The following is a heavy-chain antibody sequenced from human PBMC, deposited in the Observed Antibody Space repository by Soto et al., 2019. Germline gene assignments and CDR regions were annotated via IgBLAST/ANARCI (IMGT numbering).Heavy chain of an antibody. V-gene: IGHV3-30*18. CDR3: AKDRVDTAMDY. J-gene: IGHJ4*02. CDR1: GFTFSSYG. CDR2: ISYDGSNK. Sequence: QVQRVESGGGVVQPGRSLRLSCAASGFTFSSYGMHWVRQAPGKGLEWVAVISYDGSNKYYADSVKGRFTISRDNSKNTLYLQMNSLRAEDTAVYYCAKDRVDTAMDYWGQGTLVTVSS. D-gene: IGHD5-18*01.